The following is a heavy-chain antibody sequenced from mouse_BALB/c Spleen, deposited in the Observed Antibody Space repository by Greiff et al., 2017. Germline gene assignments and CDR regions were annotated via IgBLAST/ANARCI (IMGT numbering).Heavy chain of an antibody. CDR3: ARGEAAWFAY. Sequence: VQLKESGGGLVQPGGSLKLSCAASGFTFSSYGMSWVRQTPDKRLELVATINSNGGSTYYPDSVKGRFTISRDNAKNTLYLQMSSLKSEDTAMYYCARGEAAWFAYWGQGTLVTVSA. J-gene: IGHJ3*01. V-gene: IGHV5-6-3*01. CDR1: GFTFSSYG. CDR2: INSNGGST.